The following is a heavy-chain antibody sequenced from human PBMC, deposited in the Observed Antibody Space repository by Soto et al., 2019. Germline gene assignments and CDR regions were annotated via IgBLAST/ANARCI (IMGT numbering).Heavy chain of an antibody. Sequence: PGESLKISCKASVFTFTDYWIGWLRQMPGKGLEWMGIIFPDDSDTKYSPSFQGQVITSADRSITTAYLQMSSLKPSDSAIYYCAKPYSYGYFDYWGQGTLVTVSS. J-gene: IGHJ4*02. D-gene: IGHD5-18*01. CDR1: VFTFTDYW. CDR3: AKPYSYGYFDY. CDR2: IFPDDSDT. V-gene: IGHV5-51*01.